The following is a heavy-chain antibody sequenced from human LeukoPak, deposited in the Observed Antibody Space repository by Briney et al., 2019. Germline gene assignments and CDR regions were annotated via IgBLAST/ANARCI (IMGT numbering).Heavy chain of an antibody. V-gene: IGHV6-1*01. D-gene: IGHD6-13*01. Sequence: SQTLALIFCISGVSVSNNVGDLVRRTPSEGLECLGQTYYNSKCGKHYPQSVKSRISINPDTSKYRFSLQLNSVTPEDTAVYYCARGWARDGFNIWSQGTMVTVSS. CDR2: TYYNSKCGK. J-gene: IGHJ3*02. CDR1: GVSVSNNVG. CDR3: ARGWARDGFNI.